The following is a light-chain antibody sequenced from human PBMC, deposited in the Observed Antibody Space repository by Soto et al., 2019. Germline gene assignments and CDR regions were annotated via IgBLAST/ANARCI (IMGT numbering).Light chain of an antibody. Sequence: DIQMTQSPSTLSASVGDRVSITCRASQSISTWLAWYQQRPGKAPKLLIYDASSLQSGVPSRFSGSGSRTEFTLTISSLQPDDFATYYCQQYNTYSGMFGQGTKVDIK. CDR1: QSISTW. CDR3: QQYNTYSGM. V-gene: IGKV1-5*01. J-gene: IGKJ1*01. CDR2: DAS.